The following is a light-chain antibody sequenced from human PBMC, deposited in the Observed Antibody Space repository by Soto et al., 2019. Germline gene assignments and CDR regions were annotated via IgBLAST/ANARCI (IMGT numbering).Light chain of an antibody. V-gene: IGKV3-15*01. CDR2: GAS. CDR3: QQYNKWPPYT. J-gene: IGKJ2*01. CDR1: QSVSSN. Sequence: EIVMTQSPANLSVSPGERATLSCRASQSVSSNLAWYQQKPGQGPRLLIYGASIRATSIPARFSGSGSGTEFTLTINSLQSEAFAVYYCQQYNKWPPYTFGQGTKLEIK.